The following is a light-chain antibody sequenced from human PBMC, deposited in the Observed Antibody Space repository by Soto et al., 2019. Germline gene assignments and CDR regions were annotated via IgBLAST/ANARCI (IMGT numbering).Light chain of an antibody. V-gene: IGLV1-44*01. CDR1: NSNIGTYT. CDR2: NNN. J-gene: IGLJ3*02. CDR3: ATWDDSLNGRV. Sequence: QSGLTQPPSASGTPGQRVTISCSGSNSNIGTYTVNWYQQLPGTAPKLLIYNNNERPSGVPDRFSGSKSGTSASLAISGLQSEDEADYYCATWDDSLNGRVFGGGTKLTVL.